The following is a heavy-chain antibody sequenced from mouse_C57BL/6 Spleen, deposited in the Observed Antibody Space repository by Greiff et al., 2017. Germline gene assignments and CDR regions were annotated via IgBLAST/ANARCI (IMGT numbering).Heavy chain of an antibody. CDR3: ARWGDYGGNYYAMDY. J-gene: IGHJ4*01. Sequence: EVQRVESGPELVKPGASVKISCKASGYSFTDYNMNWVKQSNGKSLEWIGVINPNYGTTSYNQKFKGKATLTVDQSSSTAYMQLNSLTSEDSAVYYCARWGDYGGNYYAMDYWGQGTSVTVSS. V-gene: IGHV1-39*01. D-gene: IGHD2-4*01. CDR2: INPNYGTT. CDR1: GYSFTDYN.